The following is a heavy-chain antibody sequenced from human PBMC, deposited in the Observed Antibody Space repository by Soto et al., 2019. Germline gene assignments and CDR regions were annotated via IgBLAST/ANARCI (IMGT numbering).Heavy chain of an antibody. Sequence: SETLSLTCTVSGGSISSSSYYWGWIRQPPGKGLEWIGSIYYSGSTYYNPSLKSRVTISVDTSKNQFSLKLSSVTAADTAVYYCARRAYSSSWYYYYGVDVWGQGTTDTVSS. D-gene: IGHD6-13*01. CDR2: IYYSGST. V-gene: IGHV4-39*01. J-gene: IGHJ6*02. CDR1: GGSISSSSYY. CDR3: ARRAYSSSWYYYYGVDV.